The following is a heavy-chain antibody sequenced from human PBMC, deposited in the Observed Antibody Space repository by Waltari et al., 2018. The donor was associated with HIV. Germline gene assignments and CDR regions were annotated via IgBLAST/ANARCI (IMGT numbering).Heavy chain of an antibody. CDR2: INSSSSSRT. CDR1: GLTVSTNH. D-gene: IGHD3-22*01. J-gene: IGHJ3*02. V-gene: IGHV3-53*01. Sequence: EVKLVESGGGVIQPGGSLTLSCVASGLTVSTNHMTWVRRAPGQGLEWVSVINSSSSSRTYYAKSVKGRFSISRDNSKNTVHLQMNNLRIEDTAIYYCVRFDSSGTYGADAFDTWGQGTMVTVSS. CDR3: VRFDSSGTYGADAFDT.